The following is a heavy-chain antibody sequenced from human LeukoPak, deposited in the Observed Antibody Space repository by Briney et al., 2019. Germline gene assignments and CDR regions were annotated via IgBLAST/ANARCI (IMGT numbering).Heavy chain of an antibody. CDR2: ISAGGSSI. J-gene: IGHJ4*02. CDR3: AKDRTGAYRIFDY. V-gene: IGHV3-23*01. CDR1: GFTFNNYA. Sequence: GGSLRLSCAASGFTFNNYAMSWVRQAPGMGLEWISVISAGGSSIFYADSVKGRFSISRDNSKNTLSLQMNSLRAEDTAVYHCAKDRTGAYRIFDYWGQGTLVTVSS. D-gene: IGHD4-17*01.